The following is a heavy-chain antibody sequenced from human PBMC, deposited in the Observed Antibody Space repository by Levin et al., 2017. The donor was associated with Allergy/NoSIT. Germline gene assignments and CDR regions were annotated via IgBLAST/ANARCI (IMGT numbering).Heavy chain of an antibody. CDR2: INSGSRYI. Sequence: SCAASGFTFSTYHMNWVRQAPGKGLEWISSINSGSRYIYYADSVRGRFTISRDNAKNSLYLQMDSLRAEDTAVYYCARESSGWYSDSGGMDVWGQGTTVTVSS. CDR3: ARESSGWYSDSGGMDV. V-gene: IGHV3-21*01. CDR1: GFTFSTYH. J-gene: IGHJ6*02. D-gene: IGHD6-19*01.